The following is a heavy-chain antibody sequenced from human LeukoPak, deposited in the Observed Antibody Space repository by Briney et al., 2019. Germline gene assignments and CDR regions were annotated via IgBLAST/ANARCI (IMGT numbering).Heavy chain of an antibody. V-gene: IGHV3-74*01. D-gene: IGHD3-22*01. Sequence: GGSLRLSCAASGFTFSSYWMHWVRQAPGKGLVWVSRINSDGSSTSYADSVKGRFTISRDNAKNMLYLQMNSLRAEGTAVYYCARVGLYYYDSSGYASGAFDIWGQGTMVTVSS. J-gene: IGHJ3*02. CDR3: ARVGLYYYDSSGYASGAFDI. CDR1: GFTFSSYW. CDR2: INSDGSST.